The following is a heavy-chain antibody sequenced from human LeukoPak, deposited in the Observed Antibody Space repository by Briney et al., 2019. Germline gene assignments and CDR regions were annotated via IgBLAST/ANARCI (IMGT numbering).Heavy chain of an antibody. Sequence: GGSLRLSCAASGFTFSSYAMHWVRQAPGKGLEWVAVISYDGSNKYYADSVKGRFTISRDNSKNTLYLQMNSLRAEDTAVYYCASFDQTGYYYGMDVWGQGTTVTVSS. J-gene: IGHJ6*02. V-gene: IGHV3-30-3*01. CDR2: ISYDGSNK. CDR3: ASFDQTGYYYGMDV. CDR1: GFTFSSYA.